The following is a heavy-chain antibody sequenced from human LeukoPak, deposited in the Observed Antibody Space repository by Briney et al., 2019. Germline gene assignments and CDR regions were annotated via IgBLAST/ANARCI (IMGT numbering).Heavy chain of an antibody. CDR3: ASGSSYDSSGRGFDY. D-gene: IGHD3-22*01. Sequence: ASVKVSCKASGYTFSGYYMHWVRQAPGQGLEWMGWINPNSGGTNYAQKFQGRVTMTRDTSISTAYMELSRLRFDDTAVYYCASGSSYDSSGRGFDYWGQGTLVTVSS. CDR2: INPNSGGT. V-gene: IGHV1-2*02. CDR1: GYTFSGYY. J-gene: IGHJ4*02.